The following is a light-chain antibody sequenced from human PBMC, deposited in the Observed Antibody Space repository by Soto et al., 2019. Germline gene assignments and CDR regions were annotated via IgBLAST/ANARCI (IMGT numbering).Light chain of an antibody. CDR3: QQYYSYPQFT. CDR2: AAS. Sequence: AIRMTQSPSSFSASTGDRVTITCRASQGISSYLAWYQQKPGKAPKILIYAASTLQSGVPSRFSGRGSGTDFTLTISCLQSEDFATYYCQQYYSYPQFTFGPGTKVDIK. J-gene: IGKJ3*01. V-gene: IGKV1-8*01. CDR1: QGISSY.